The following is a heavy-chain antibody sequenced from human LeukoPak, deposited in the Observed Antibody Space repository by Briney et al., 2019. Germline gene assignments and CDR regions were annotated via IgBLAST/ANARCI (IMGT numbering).Heavy chain of an antibody. CDR3: AKEGTAKASSYFDY. V-gene: IGHV3-30*18. D-gene: IGHD5-18*01. CDR2: ISHDGTVQ. Sequence: GGSLRLSCAASGFTFSSYGMQWVRQAPGKGLEWVAVISHDGTVQHYADSVKGRFTISRDNSDNTLYLQMNSLRDEDTAMYYCAKEGTAKASSYFDYWGQGTLITVSS. J-gene: IGHJ4*02. CDR1: GFTFSSYG.